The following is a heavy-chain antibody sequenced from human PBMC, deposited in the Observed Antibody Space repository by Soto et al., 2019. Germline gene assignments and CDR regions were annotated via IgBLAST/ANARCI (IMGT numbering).Heavy chain of an antibody. CDR1: GGSISSGDYY. Sequence: PSETLSLTCTVSGGSISSGDYYWSWIRQPPGKGLEWIGYIYYSGSTYYNPSLKSRVTISVDTSKNQFSLKLSSVTAADTAVYYCARAPVMGISDYWGQGTLVTVSS. V-gene: IGHV4-30-4*01. CDR3: ARAPVMGISDY. J-gene: IGHJ4*02. D-gene: IGHD1-20*01. CDR2: IYYSGST.